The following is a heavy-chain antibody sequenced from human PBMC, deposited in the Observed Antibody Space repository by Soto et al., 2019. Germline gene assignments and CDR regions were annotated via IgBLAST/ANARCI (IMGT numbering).Heavy chain of an antibody. Sequence: QVRLQQWGAGLVRPSETLSLTCAVYGGSFNNYCWSWIRQPPGKGLEWIGEVCPGGRTNYSPTLKREVRNCGEGSKNQFSLGLASVTVADPAVYYCARGDYGQYDAYNWFDPWGQGNLVIVAS. CDR1: GGSFNNYC. J-gene: IGHJ5*02. D-gene: IGHD3-10*01. V-gene: IGHV4-34*02. CDR2: VCPGGRT. CDR3: ARGDYGQYDAYNWFDP.